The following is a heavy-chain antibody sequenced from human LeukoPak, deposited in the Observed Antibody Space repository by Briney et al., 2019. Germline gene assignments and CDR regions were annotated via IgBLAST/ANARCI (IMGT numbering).Heavy chain of an antibody. J-gene: IGHJ6*02. CDR1: GVSISSYY. Sequence: SETLSLTCTFSGVSISSYYWSWIRQPPGKGLEWIGDIYYRGSTNYNPSFKSRVTMSLDTSKNQFSLRLNSVTAADTAVYYCARGPGGSGTRPPYTFYYGMDVWGQGTTVTVSS. V-gene: IGHV4-59*08. D-gene: IGHD3-10*01. CDR3: ARGPGGSGTRPPYTFYYGMDV. CDR2: IYYRGST.